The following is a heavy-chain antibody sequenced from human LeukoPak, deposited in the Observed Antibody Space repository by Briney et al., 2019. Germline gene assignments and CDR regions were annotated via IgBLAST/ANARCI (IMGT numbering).Heavy chain of an antibody. CDR2: INPNGGST. D-gene: IGHD2-15*01. CDR1: GFTFSAYF. J-gene: IGHJ4*02. Sequence: ASVKVSCKASGFTFSAYFIHWVRQAPGQGLEWMGIINPNGGSTFYAQNFQGRVTMTRDTSTSTVYMELSSLRSEDTAVYYCARELLLHWGQGTLVTVSS. CDR3: ARELLLH. V-gene: IGHV1-46*01.